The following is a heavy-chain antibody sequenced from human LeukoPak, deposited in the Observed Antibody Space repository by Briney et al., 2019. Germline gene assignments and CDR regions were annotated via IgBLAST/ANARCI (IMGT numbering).Heavy chain of an antibody. D-gene: IGHD2-15*01. V-gene: IGHV3-33*01. Sequence: GGSLRLSCAASGFTFSSYGMHWVRQAPGKGLEWVAVIWYDGSNKYYADSVKGRFTISRDNAKNSLYLQMNSLRAEDTAVYYCAREAVCSGGSCYSFYYYYMNVWGKGTTVTVSS. CDR1: GFTFSSYG. CDR2: IWYDGSNK. CDR3: AREAVCSGGSCYSFYYYYMNV. J-gene: IGHJ6*03.